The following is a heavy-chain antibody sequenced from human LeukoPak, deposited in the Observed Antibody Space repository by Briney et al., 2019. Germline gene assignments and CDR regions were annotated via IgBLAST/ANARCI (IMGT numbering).Heavy chain of an antibody. D-gene: IGHD5/OR15-5a*01. Sequence: GGSLRLSCAASGFTFSSYSMNWVRQAPGKGLEWVSYICSSSSTIQYADSVKGRFTISRDNAKDSLYLQMNSLRAEDTAVYFCARSVFQGAFDIWGQGTLVTVSS. J-gene: IGHJ3*02. CDR2: ICSSSSTI. CDR1: GFTFSSYS. V-gene: IGHV3-48*01. CDR3: ARSVFQGAFDI.